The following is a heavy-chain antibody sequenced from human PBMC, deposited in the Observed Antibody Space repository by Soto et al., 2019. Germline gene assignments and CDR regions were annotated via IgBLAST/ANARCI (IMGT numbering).Heavy chain of an antibody. CDR3: ALTYYGSGSYYNVRWFDP. CDR1: GFSLSTSGVG. Sequence: QITLKESGPTLVKPTQTLTLTCTFSGFSLSTSGVGVGWIRQPPGKALEWLALIYWDDDKRYSPSLKSRLTITKDTSKNQVVLTMTNMDPVDTATYYCALTYYGSGSYYNVRWFDPWGQGTQVTVSS. CDR2: IYWDDDK. V-gene: IGHV2-5*02. D-gene: IGHD3-10*01. J-gene: IGHJ5*02.